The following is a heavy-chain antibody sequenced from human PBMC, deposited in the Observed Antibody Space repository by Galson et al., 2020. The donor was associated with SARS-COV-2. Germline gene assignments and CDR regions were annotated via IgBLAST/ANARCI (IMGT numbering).Heavy chain of an antibody. CDR3: ARDSEGSGNTALSYYFDY. D-gene: IGHD5-18*01. CDR1: GFTFSSYG. CDR2: IWYDGSNK. Sequence: GGSLRLSCAASGFTFSSYGMHWFRQAPGKGPEWVALIWYDGSNKYYADSVKGRFTISRDNSKNTLYLQMNSLRAEDTAVYYCARDSEGSGNTALSYYFDYWGQGTLVTVSS. J-gene: IGHJ4*02. V-gene: IGHV3-33*01.